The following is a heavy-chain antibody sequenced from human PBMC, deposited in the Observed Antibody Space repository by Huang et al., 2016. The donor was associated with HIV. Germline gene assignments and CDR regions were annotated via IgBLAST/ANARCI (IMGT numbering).Heavy chain of an antibody. V-gene: IGHV4-59*11. CDR3: AREAPATDAFDI. CDR1: GGSINNHY. Sequence: QMQLQESGPGLVKPSETLSLTCTVSGGSINNHYGSWIRQPPGKGLEGIGTIHFSGSTYDNPSLKSRVTSSRETSKNQFSLNLHSVTAADTAVYYWAREAPATDAFDIWGHGTMVTVSS. J-gene: IGHJ3*02. CDR2: IHFSGST.